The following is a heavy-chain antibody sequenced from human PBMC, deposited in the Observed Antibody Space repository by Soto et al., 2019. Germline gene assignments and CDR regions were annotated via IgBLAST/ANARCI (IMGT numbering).Heavy chain of an antibody. CDR1: PCTFRSYA. CDR2: VSIGGST. Sequence: LRLSCAASPCTFRSYAMGWVRQGPGKGLEWVAVVSIGGSTHYADSVRGRFTISRDNSKNKLSLQMNSLTAEDTAVYCCAKRRGAGGHFDYWGQGALVTV. J-gene: IGHJ4*02. D-gene: IGHD2-15*01. CDR3: AKRRGAGGHFDY. V-gene: IGHV3-23*01.